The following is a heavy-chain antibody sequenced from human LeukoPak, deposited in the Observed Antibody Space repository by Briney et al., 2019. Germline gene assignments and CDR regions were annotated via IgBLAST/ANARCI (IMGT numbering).Heavy chain of an antibody. D-gene: IGHD1-20*01. V-gene: IGHV3-7*01. CDR1: GFTFSSYW. Sequence: PGGSLRLSCAASGFTFSSYWMSWVRQAPGKGLEWVASIKQDGSEKYYVDSVKGRFTISRDNAKNSLYLQMNSLRAEDTAVYYCARPGEGDNWNPWVVWGQGTLVTVSS. J-gene: IGHJ4*02. CDR3: ARPGEGDNWNPWVV. CDR2: IKQDGSEK.